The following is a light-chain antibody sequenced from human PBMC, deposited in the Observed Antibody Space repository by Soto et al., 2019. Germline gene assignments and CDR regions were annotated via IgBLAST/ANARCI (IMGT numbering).Light chain of an antibody. CDR1: QRINTY. J-gene: IGKJ4*01. CDR2: PPS. V-gene: IGKV1-39*01. CDR3: QQSYSTPLT. Sequence: DIQLTQSPSSLSASVGDRVTITCRASQRINTYMNWYQHKPGKAPNLLIFPPSTLQSGVPPRFSGSGSGTDFTLTISSLQPEDFATYYCQQSYSTPLTFGGGTKVDIK.